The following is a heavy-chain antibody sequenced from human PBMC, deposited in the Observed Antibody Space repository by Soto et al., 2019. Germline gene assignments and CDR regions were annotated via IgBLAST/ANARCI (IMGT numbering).Heavy chain of an antibody. CDR1: GYTFTSYG. J-gene: IGHJ6*02. CDR2: ISAYNGNT. Sequence: ASVKVSCKASGYTFTSYGISCVRQAPGQGLEWMGWISAYNGNTNYAQKLQGRVTMTTDTSTSTAYMELRSLRAEDTAVYYCARVGSFYYYGMDVWGQGTTVTVSS. V-gene: IGHV1-18*01. CDR3: ARVGSFYYYGMDV. D-gene: IGHD2-15*01.